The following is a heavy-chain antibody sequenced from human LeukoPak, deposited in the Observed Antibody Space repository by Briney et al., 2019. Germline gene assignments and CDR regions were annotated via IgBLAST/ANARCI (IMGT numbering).Heavy chain of an antibody. CDR2: ISDSGIT. Sequence: SETLSLSCTVSGDSLSSGYWTWIRQSPGKGLEWIGYISDSGITDYNPSLKSRLTISVDTSNNKFSLNLHSVTAADTAVYYCAGRGHRYSRDWGQGILVTVSS. J-gene: IGHJ1*01. CDR1: GDSLSSGY. V-gene: IGHV4-4*09. CDR3: AGRGHRYSRD. D-gene: IGHD2-15*01.